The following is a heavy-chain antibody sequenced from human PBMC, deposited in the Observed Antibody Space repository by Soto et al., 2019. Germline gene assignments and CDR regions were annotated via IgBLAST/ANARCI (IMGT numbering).Heavy chain of an antibody. J-gene: IGHJ6*02. Sequence: QVQLQESGPGLVKPSQTLSLTCTVSGGSISSGGYYWSWIRQHPGKGLEWIGYIYYSGSTYYNPYFESRVTISVDTSRNHCSRKLSAVTAADTAVYWCARGYYGSGKDYNPTLGMDVWGQGTTVTVS. CDR2: IYYSGST. CDR1: GGSISSGGYY. V-gene: IGHV4-31*03. CDR3: ARGYYGSGKDYNPTLGMDV. D-gene: IGHD3-10*01.